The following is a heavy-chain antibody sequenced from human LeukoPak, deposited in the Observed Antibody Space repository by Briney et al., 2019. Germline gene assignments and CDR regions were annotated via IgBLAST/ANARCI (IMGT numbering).Heavy chain of an antibody. D-gene: IGHD1-26*01. V-gene: IGHV3-23*01. CDR1: GFTFSTYA. CDR3: ARDSGGSYYTYYFDY. Sequence: GGSLRLSCAASGFTFSTYAVSWVRQAPGKGLEWVSAITASGFSTYYADSVKGRFTISRDNAKNSLYLQMDSLRAEDTAVYYCARDSGGSYYTYYFDYWGQGTLVTVSS. J-gene: IGHJ4*02. CDR2: ITASGFST.